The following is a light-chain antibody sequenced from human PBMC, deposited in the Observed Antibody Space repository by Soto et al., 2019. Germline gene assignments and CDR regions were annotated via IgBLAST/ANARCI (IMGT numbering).Light chain of an antibody. CDR2: SAS. CDR3: QQYGSSPLHT. Sequence: EIVLTQSPGTLSLSPGERATLSCRASQSVSSTSLAWYQQKPGQAPRLLIYSASSRATGIPDRITGSGSGTDFTLTISRLEPEDFAVYYCQQYGSSPLHTFGQGTKLEIK. CDR1: QSVSSTS. V-gene: IGKV3-20*01. J-gene: IGKJ2*01.